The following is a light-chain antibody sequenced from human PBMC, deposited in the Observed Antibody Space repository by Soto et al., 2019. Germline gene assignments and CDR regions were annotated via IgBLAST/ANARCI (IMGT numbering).Light chain of an antibody. CDR1: SSDVGSYNL. CDR3: CSYAGSSIVV. V-gene: IGLV2-23*01. CDR2: VGS. Sequence: QSALTQPASVSGSPGQSITISCTGTSSDVGSYNLVSWYQQHPGKAPKLMIYVGSKRPSGVSNRFSGSKSGNTASLTISGLQAEDEADYYCCSYAGSSIVVFGGGTKLTVL. J-gene: IGLJ2*01.